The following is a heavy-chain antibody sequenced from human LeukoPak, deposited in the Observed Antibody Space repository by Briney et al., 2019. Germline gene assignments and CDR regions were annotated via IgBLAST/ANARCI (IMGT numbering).Heavy chain of an antibody. CDR2: ISGSGGST. D-gene: IGHD2-15*01. CDR3: AKHPGYCSGGSCYDY. Sequence: PGGSLRLSCAASGFTFSSYAMSWVRQAPGKGLEWVSAISGSGGSTYYADSVKGRFTISRDNSKNTLYLQMNSLRAEDTAVYYCAKHPGYCSGGSCYDYWGQGTLVSVSS. CDR1: GFTFSSYA. J-gene: IGHJ4*02. V-gene: IGHV3-23*01.